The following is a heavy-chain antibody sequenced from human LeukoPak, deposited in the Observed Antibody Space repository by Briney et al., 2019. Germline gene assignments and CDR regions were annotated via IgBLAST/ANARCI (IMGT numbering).Heavy chain of an antibody. D-gene: IGHD4-23*01. CDR3: ARDQDYGGNLFDY. CDR2: IKQDGSEK. V-gene: IGHV3-7*01. CDR1: GFTFSSYW. J-gene: IGHJ4*02. Sequence: GRSLRLSCAASGFTFSSYWMSWVRQAPGKGLEWVANIKQDGSEKYYVDSVKGRFTISRDNAKNSLYLQMNSLRAEDTAVYYCARDQDYGGNLFDYWGQGTLVTVSS.